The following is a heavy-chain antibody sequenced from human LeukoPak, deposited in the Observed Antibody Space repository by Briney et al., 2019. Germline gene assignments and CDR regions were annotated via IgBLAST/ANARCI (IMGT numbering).Heavy chain of an antibody. CDR1: GGSISSSSYY. Sequence: SETLSLTCTVSGGSISSSSYYWGWIRQPPGKGLEWIGSIYYSGSTYYNPSLKSRVTISVDASKNQFSLKLSSVTAADTAVYYCARHRITMVRGVIEPFDYWGQGTLVTVSS. CDR2: IYYSGST. CDR3: ARHRITMVRGVIEPFDY. J-gene: IGHJ4*02. D-gene: IGHD3-10*01. V-gene: IGHV4-39*01.